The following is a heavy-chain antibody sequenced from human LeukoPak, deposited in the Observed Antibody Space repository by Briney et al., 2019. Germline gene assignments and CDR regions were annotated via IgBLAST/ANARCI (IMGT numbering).Heavy chain of an antibody. D-gene: IGHD2-2*01. CDR2: IWYDGSNI. CDR1: GFTFDNSV. Sequence: GGSLRLSCAASGFTFDNSVMHRVRQAPGKGLEWVAAIWYDGSNIYYADSVKGRFTISRDNSKNTLYLQMNSLRAEDTAVYYCTREASSIFDYWGQGTLVTVSS. J-gene: IGHJ4*02. V-gene: IGHV3-33*01. CDR3: TREASSIFDY.